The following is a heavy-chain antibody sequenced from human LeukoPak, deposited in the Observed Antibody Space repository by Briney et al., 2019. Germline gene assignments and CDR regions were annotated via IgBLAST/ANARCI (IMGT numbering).Heavy chain of an antibody. V-gene: IGHV3-23*01. CDR1: GFTFSSYS. CDR2: INHSGGST. D-gene: IGHD3-3*01. Sequence: PWASLRLSCAASGFTFSSYSMSWVRQPPGKGLEWVSAINHSGGSTYYADSVKGRFTISRNNPKNTLYLQMNSLRDKDTAVYYCAKAGGRFLGWFDSFDYWGQGTLVTVSS. CDR3: AKAGGRFLGWFDSFDY. J-gene: IGHJ4*02.